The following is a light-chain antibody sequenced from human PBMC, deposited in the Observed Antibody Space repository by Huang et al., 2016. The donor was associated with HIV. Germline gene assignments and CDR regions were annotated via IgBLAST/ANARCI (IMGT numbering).Light chain of an antibody. J-gene: IGKJ1*01. CDR1: QSVSVN. CDR3: QQYNNGPPWT. V-gene: IGKV3-15*01. Sequence: EIVMTQSPATLSVAPGEGATLSCRATQSVSVNLAWYQQKPGQAPSLLIHSASTRATGIPVRFSGGGSGTEFTLTIRRLQSEDSAVYYCQQYNNGPPWTFGQGTKVEIK. CDR2: SAS.